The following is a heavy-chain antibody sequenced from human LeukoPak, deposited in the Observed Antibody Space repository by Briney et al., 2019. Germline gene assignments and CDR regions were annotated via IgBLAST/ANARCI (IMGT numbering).Heavy chain of an antibody. D-gene: IGHD6-19*01. Sequence: ASVKVSCKASGYTFTSYYMHWVRQAPGQGLEWMGVINPSGGSTSYAQKFQGRVTITRDTSTSTVYMELSSLRSEDTAVYYCARGSVAVAGNYYGMDVWGQGTTVTVSS. CDR1: GYTFTSYY. J-gene: IGHJ6*02. V-gene: IGHV1-46*01. CDR3: ARGSVAVAGNYYGMDV. CDR2: INPSGGST.